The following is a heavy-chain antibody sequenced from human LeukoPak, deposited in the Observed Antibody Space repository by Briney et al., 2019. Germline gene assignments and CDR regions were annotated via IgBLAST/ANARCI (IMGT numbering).Heavy chain of an antibody. D-gene: IGHD1-26*01. V-gene: IGHV3-66*02. CDR1: GFTVSSSF. Sequence: GGSQRLSCVASGFTVSSSFMSWVRQSPGKGLEWVALIYSGGATHYADAVKGRFTIARDTSKNMVYLQMNSLRAEDTAVYYCARERSGSYYTFEYWGLGALVTVSS. CDR2: IYSGGAT. J-gene: IGHJ4*02. CDR3: ARERSGSYYTFEY.